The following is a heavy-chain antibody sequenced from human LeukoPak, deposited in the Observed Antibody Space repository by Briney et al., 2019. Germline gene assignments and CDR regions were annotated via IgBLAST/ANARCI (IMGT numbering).Heavy chain of an antibody. V-gene: IGHV4-59*11. CDR3: ARGSATFDP. Sequence: YPSETLFLTCTVSGGSISGHSWSWIRQPPGKGLEWLGYIFYIGGTNYNPSLKSRVTISVDTSRNQLSLRLSSVTAADTAVYFCARGSATFDPWGQGTLVTVSS. CDR2: IFYIGGT. CDR1: GGSISGHS. D-gene: IGHD6-25*01. J-gene: IGHJ5*02.